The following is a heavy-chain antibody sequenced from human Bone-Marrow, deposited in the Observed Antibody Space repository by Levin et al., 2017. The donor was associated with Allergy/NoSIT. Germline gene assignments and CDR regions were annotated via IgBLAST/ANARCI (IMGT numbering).Heavy chain of an antibody. J-gene: IGHJ5*02. Sequence: GGSLRLSCAASGFSFNTYWMTWVRQAPGKGLEWVANIKEDGSEKYYVDSVKGRFTISRDNAKNSLYLQMDSLRGEDTAVYYCARDSNWGPGKICDPWGQGTLVTVSS. D-gene: IGHD7-27*01. V-gene: IGHV3-7*01. CDR2: IKEDGSEK. CDR3: ARDSNWGPGKICDP. CDR1: GFSFNTYW.